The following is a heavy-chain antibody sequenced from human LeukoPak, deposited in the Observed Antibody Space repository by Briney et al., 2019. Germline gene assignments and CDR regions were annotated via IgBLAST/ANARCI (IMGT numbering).Heavy chain of an antibody. V-gene: IGHV3-23*01. CDR1: GFSFSNYS. CDR3: AKQGFGC. J-gene: IGHJ4*02. Sequence: PGGSLRLSCAASGFSFSNYSMSWVRQAPGKGLEWVSGLSGSGDSTYYADSVKGRFAISRDNSKDTLFLQMNSLRADDTAVYYCAKQGFGCWGQGTLVTVSS. CDR2: LSGSGDST.